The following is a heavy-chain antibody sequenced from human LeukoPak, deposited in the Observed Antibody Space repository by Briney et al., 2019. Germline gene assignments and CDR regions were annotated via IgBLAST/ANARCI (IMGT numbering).Heavy chain of an antibody. J-gene: IGHJ3*02. Sequence: GESLKISCKGSGYSFTSYWIGWVRQMPGKGLEWMGIIYPGDSDTRYSPSFQGQVTISADKSISTAYLQWSSLKASDTAMYYCARHPYCGGDCYPRDAFDIWGQGTMVTVSS. D-gene: IGHD2-21*02. V-gene: IGHV5-51*01. CDR3: ARHPYCGGDCYPRDAFDI. CDR1: GYSFTSYW. CDR2: IYPGDSDT.